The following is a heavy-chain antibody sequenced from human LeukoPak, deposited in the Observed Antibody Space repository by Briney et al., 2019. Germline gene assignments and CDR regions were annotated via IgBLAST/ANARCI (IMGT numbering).Heavy chain of an antibody. Sequence: ASVKVSCKASGYTFTDYYMHWVRQAPGQGLEWMGWINPNSGDTNYAQKFQGRVTMTRDTSISTAYMELSRLRSDDTAVYYCAREEGSSWDDYDAFDIWGQGTMVTVSS. J-gene: IGHJ3*02. CDR2: INPNSGDT. CDR3: AREEGSSWDDYDAFDI. D-gene: IGHD6-13*01. CDR1: GYTFTDYY. V-gene: IGHV1-2*02.